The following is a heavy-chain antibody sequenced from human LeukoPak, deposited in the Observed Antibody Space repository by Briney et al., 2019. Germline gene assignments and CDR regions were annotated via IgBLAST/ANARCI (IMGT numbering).Heavy chain of an antibody. D-gene: IGHD4-17*01. CDR2: ISSSGGST. V-gene: IGHV3-23*01. Sequence: GGSLRLSCAASGFTFDNSVMSWVRQAPGKGLEWVSAISSSGGSTYYADSVKGRFTISRDNSKNTLFLQMNSLRAEDTAEYYCAKDPNGDYVGAFDMWGQGTMVTVSS. J-gene: IGHJ3*02. CDR3: AKDPNGDYVGAFDM. CDR1: GFTFDNSV.